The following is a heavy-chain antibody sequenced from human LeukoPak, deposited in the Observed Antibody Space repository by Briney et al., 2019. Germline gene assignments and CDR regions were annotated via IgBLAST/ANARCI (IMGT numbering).Heavy chain of an antibody. Sequence: TGGSLRLSCAASGFTFSSYDMHWVRQATGKGLECVSAIGTAGDTYYPGSVKGRFTISRENATTSLYLQMNSLRAGDTAVYYCARTIGYSYGYGAFDIWGQGTMVTVSP. CDR2: IGTAGDT. V-gene: IGHV3-13*01. CDR3: ARTIGYSYGYGAFDI. D-gene: IGHD5-18*01. J-gene: IGHJ3*02. CDR1: GFTFSSYD.